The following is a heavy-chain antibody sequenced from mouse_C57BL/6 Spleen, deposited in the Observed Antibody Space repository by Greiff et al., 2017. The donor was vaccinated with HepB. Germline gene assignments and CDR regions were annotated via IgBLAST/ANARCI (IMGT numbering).Heavy chain of an antibody. CDR2: INPYNGDT. CDR1: GYSFTGYF. V-gene: IGHV1-20*01. Sequence: VHVKQSGPELVKPGDSVKISCKASGYSFTGYFMNWVMQSHGKSLEWIGRINPYNGDTFYNQKFKGKATLTVDKSSSTAHMELRSLTSEDSAVYYCARDYGSSSWYFDVWGTGTTVTVSS. D-gene: IGHD1-1*01. CDR3: ARDYGSSSWYFDV. J-gene: IGHJ1*03.